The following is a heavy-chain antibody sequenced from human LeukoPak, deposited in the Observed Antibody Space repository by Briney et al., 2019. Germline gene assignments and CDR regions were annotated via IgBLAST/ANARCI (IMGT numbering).Heavy chain of an antibody. Sequence: SETLSLTCTVSGGSISSSSYYWGWIRQPPGKGLEWIGSIYYSGSTYYNPSLKSRVTISVDTSKNQFSLKLSSVTAADTAVNYCARQPALRYCSSTSCYAGTRAYYYYYYGMDVWGQGTTVTVSS. V-gene: IGHV4-39*01. CDR1: GGSISSSSYY. J-gene: IGHJ6*02. D-gene: IGHD2-2*01. CDR3: ARQPALRYCSSTSCYAGTRAYYYYYYGMDV. CDR2: IYYSGST.